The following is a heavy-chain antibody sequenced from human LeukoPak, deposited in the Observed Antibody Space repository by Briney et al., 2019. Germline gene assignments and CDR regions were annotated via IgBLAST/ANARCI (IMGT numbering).Heavy chain of an antibody. CDR1: GYTFTSYY. CDR3: ARDRGYGYGYPTLDFDY. J-gene: IGHJ4*02. D-gene: IGHD5-18*01. V-gene: IGHV1-18*04. CDR2: ISAYNGNT. Sequence: GASVKVSCKTSGYTFTSYYIHWVRQAPGQGLEWMGWISAYNGNTNYAQNLQGRVTMTTDTSTSTAYMELRSLRSDDTAVYYCARDRGYGYGYPTLDFDYWGQGTLVTVSS.